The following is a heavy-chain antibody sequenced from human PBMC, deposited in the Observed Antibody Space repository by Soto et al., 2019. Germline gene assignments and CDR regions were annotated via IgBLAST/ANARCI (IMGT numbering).Heavy chain of an antibody. CDR2: INAGNGNT. D-gene: IGHD6-13*01. V-gene: IGHV1-3*05. CDR3: AGDEGSSWQYYFDY. CDR1: GYTFTSYA. Sequence: QVPLVQSGAEEKKPGASVKVSCKASGYTFTSYAMHWVRQAPGQRLEWMGWINAGNGNTKYSQKFQGRVTITRDTSASTAYMELSSLRSEDTAVYYCAGDEGSSWQYYFDYWGQGTLVTVSS. J-gene: IGHJ4*02.